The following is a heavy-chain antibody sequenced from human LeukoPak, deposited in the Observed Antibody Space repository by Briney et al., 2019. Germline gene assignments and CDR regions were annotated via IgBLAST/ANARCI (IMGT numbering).Heavy chain of an antibody. D-gene: IGHD1-26*01. CDR1: GYTFTGYY. CDR2: INPNSGGT. V-gene: IGHV1-2*02. J-gene: IGHJ4*02. CDR3: ARDGGSYYMGY. Sequence: ASVTVSFKASGYTFTGYYMHWVRQAPGQGLEWMGWINPNSGGTNYAQKFQGRVTMTRDTSIITAYMELSRLRSDDTAVYYCARDGGSYYMGYWGQGTLVTVSS.